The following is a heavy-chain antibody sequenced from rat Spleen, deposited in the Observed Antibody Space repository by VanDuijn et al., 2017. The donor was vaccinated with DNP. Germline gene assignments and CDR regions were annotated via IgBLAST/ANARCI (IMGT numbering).Heavy chain of an antibody. J-gene: IGHJ3*01. Sequence: EVQVVESGGGLVQPGRSLKLSCAASGFAFSHYAMAWVRQAPAKGLEWVASISNSGDGTYYQDSVKGRFTISRDNAESRLYLQMDSLRSEDTATYYCTTGSSDWFAYWGQGTLVTVSS. V-gene: IGHV5-20*01. CDR3: TTGSSDWFAY. CDR1: GFAFSHYA. CDR2: ISNSGDGT.